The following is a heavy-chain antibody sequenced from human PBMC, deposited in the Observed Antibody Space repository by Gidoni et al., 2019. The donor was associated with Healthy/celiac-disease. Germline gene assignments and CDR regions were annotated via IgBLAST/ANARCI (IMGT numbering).Heavy chain of an antibody. Sequence: EVQLVESGGGLVQPGRSLRLSCTASGFTFGDYAMSWVRQAPGTGLEWVGFIRSKAYGGTTEYAASVKGRFTISRDDSKSIAYLQMNSLKTEDTAVYYCTRVRFRVVAAPDAFDIWGQGTMVTVSS. V-gene: IGHV3-49*04. CDR2: IRSKAYGGTT. CDR3: TRVRFRVVAAPDAFDI. CDR1: GFTFGDYA. J-gene: IGHJ3*02. D-gene: IGHD2-15*01.